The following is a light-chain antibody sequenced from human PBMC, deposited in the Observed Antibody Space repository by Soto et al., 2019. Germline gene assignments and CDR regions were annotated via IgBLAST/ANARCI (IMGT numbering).Light chain of an antibody. CDR3: QQYGSSPWT. J-gene: IGKJ1*01. CDR1: QSIGNY. CDR2: ATS. V-gene: IGKV3-20*01. Sequence: EVVLTQSPATLSLSPGEGATLSCRASQSIGNYLAWYQQKPGQAPRLLIYATSSRATGIPDRFSGSGSGTDFTLTISRLEPEDFAVYYCQQYGSSPWTFGHGTKVHIK.